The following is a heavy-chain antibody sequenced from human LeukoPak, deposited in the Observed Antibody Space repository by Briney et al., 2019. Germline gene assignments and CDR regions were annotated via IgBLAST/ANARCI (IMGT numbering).Heavy chain of an antibody. D-gene: IGHD4-17*01. Sequence: ASVKVSCKASGYTFTSYDINWVRQATGQGLEWMGWMNPNSGNTGYAQKFQGRVTITRNTSISTAYMELSSLRSEDTAVYYCAREGDYGDYPYYYYMDVWGKGTTVTVSS. CDR1: GYTFTSYD. V-gene: IGHV1-8*03. CDR3: AREGDYGDYPYYYYMDV. CDR2: MNPNSGNT. J-gene: IGHJ6*03.